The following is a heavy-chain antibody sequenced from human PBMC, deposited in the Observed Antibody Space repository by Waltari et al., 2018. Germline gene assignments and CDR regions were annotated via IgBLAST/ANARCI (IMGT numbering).Heavy chain of an antibody. Sequence: QVQLVQSGAEVKKPGSSVKVSCKASGGTFSSYTISWVRQAPGQGLEWMGRIIPILGIANYAQKFQGRVTSTADKSTSTAYMELSSLRSEDTTVYYCARDAKPYTVTTDYFDYWGQGTLVTVSS. CDR3: ARDAKPYTVTTDYFDY. V-gene: IGHV1-69*08. J-gene: IGHJ4*02. CDR1: GGTFSSYT. CDR2: IIPILGIA. D-gene: IGHD4-17*01.